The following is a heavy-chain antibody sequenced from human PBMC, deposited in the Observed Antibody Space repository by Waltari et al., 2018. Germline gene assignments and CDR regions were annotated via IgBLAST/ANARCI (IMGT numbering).Heavy chain of an antibody. Sequence: QVQLVQSVAEAKKTRASVTVSSRASGYTFTSYDINWLRQATGQGLEWMGWMNHNSGNTCYAQKFQGRVTMTRNTNISTAYMELSSLRSEDTAVYYCASPQRYSSAWDAFDIWGQGTMVTVSS. CDR3: ASPQRYSSAWDAFDI. D-gene: IGHD6-19*01. CDR2: MNHNSGNT. J-gene: IGHJ3*02. CDR1: GYTFTSYD. V-gene: IGHV1-8*01.